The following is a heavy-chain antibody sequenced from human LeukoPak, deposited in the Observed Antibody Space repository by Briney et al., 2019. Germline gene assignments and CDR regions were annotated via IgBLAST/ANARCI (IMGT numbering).Heavy chain of an antibody. D-gene: IGHD2-21*02. CDR3: ARDYVTYYYYYGMDV. CDR1: GFTFSSYS. Sequence: HSGRSLRLSCAASGFTFSSYSMNWFRQAPGKGLEWVSYISSSSSTIYYADSVKGRFTISRDNAKNSLYLQMNSLRDEDTAVYYCARDYVTYYYYYGMDVWGQGTTVTVSS. V-gene: IGHV3-48*02. CDR2: ISSSSSTI. J-gene: IGHJ6*02.